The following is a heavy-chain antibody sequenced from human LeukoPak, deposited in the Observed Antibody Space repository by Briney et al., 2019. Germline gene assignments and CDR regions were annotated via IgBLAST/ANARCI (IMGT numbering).Heavy chain of an antibody. CDR1: GFPFSFYE. V-gene: IGHV3-48*03. Sequence: PGGSLRPSCAVSGFPFSFYEMTWVRQAPGKGVEWVSNIGSSGTTTHYADSVKGRFSISRDNAKNSLYLRMNSLRVEDTAVYYCALLAVASDFDYWGQGALVTVSS. CDR3: ALLAVASDFDY. CDR2: IGSSGTTT. D-gene: IGHD6-19*01. J-gene: IGHJ4*02.